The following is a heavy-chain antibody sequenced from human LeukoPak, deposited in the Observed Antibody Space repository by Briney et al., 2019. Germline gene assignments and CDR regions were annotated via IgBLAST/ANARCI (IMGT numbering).Heavy chain of an antibody. D-gene: IGHD6-19*01. J-gene: IGHJ6*03. CDR3: ARAKGRGIAVAGTNYYYYYMDV. CDR2: IIPIFGTA. Sequence: GASVKVSCKASGGTFSSYAISWVRQAPGQGLEWMGGIIPIFGTANYAQKFQGRVTITTDESTSTAYMELSSLRSEDTAVYYCARAKGRGIAVAGTNYYYYYMDVWGKGTTVTVSS. CDR1: GGTFSSYA. V-gene: IGHV1-69*05.